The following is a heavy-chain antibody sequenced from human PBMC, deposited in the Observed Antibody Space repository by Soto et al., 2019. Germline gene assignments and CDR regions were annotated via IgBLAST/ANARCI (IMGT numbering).Heavy chain of an antibody. Sequence: ASVKVSCKVSGYTLTELSIHWVRQAPGKGLEWMGGFDPEDGETIYAQKFQGRVTMTEDTSTDTAYMELSSLRSDDTAVYYCATDTLFDREKNYYGMAVWGQGTTVTVSS. V-gene: IGHV1-24*01. CDR3: ATDTLFDREKNYYGMAV. CDR1: GYTLTELS. J-gene: IGHJ6*02. CDR2: FDPEDGET.